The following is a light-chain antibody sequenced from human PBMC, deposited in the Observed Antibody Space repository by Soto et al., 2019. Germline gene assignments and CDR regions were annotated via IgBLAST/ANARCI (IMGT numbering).Light chain of an antibody. J-gene: IGKJ1*01. Sequence: DIQLTQSPATLSLSVGDRVTITCRASQTISSWLAWYQQKPGIAPKLLIYDASTLKSGVPSRFSGSGSGTEFTLTISSLQPEDFATYYCQQYNSSPEAFGQGTKVDIK. CDR1: QTISSW. CDR3: QQYNSSPEA. V-gene: IGKV1-5*03. CDR2: DAS.